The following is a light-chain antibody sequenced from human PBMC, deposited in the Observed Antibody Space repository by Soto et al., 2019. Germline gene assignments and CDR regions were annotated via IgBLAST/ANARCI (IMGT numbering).Light chain of an antibody. Sequence: TVLTKSPGTLSLSPGERAALSCRASQSVSSDWLAWYQQKPGQPPRLLIYGASNRATGIPDRFSGSGSGTDFTLTISRLEPEDFAFYFCQDYHGSPPTFGQGTMVEIK. CDR2: GAS. CDR1: QSVSSDW. J-gene: IGKJ1*01. CDR3: QDYHGSPPT. V-gene: IGKV3-20*01.